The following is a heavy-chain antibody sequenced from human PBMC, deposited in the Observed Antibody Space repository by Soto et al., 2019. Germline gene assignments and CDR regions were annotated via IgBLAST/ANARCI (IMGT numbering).Heavy chain of an antibody. Sequence: QVQLQESGPGLVKPSQTLSLTCTVSGGPISSGGYYWSWIRQHPGKGLEWIGYIYYRGSPYYNPSLKRRVTISVDTSMNQFSLKLSSVTAADTAVYYCAGNHYYDSSGYLEWFDPWGQGTLVTVSS. J-gene: IGHJ5*02. D-gene: IGHD3-22*01. CDR2: IYYRGSP. V-gene: IGHV4-31*03. CDR1: GGPISSGGYY. CDR3: AGNHYYDSSGYLEWFDP.